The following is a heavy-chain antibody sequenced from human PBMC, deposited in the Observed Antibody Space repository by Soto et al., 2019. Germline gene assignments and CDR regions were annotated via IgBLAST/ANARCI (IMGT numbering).Heavy chain of an antibody. CDR1: GYTFTSYD. D-gene: IGHD3-3*01. CDR2: MNPNSGNT. J-gene: IGHJ4*02. CDR3: ARRAYPALRFLEWYTIDY. Sequence: ASVKVSCKASGYTFTSYDINWVRQATGQGLEWMGWMNPNSGNTGYAQKFQGRVTMTRNTSISTAYMELSSLRSEDTAVYYCARRAYPALRFLEWYTIDYWGQGTLVTVSS. V-gene: IGHV1-8*01.